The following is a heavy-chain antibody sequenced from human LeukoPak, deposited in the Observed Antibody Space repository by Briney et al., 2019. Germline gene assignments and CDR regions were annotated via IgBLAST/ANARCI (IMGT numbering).Heavy chain of an antibody. CDR1: GFTFSNYW. Sequence: GGSLRLSCAASGFTFSNYWMHWVRQAPGKGLVWVSRIKGDGSHTIYADSVKGRFTISRDNAKNTLYLQMKSLRAEDTAVYYCVRDWDHFDFDSWGLGTLVAVSS. J-gene: IGHJ5*01. CDR2: IKGDGSHT. D-gene: IGHD3-9*01. CDR3: VRDWDHFDFDS. V-gene: IGHV3-74*01.